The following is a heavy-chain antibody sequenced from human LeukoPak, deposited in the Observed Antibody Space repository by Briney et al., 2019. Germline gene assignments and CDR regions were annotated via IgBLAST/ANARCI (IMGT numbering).Heavy chain of an antibody. CDR1: GFTFSSYW. Sequence: PGGSLRLSCAASGFTFSSYWMSWVRQAPGKGLEWVANIKQDGSEKYYVDSVKGRFTISRDNAKNSLYLQMNSLRAEDTAVYYCARDSSQCLDPFDYWGQGTLVTVSS. J-gene: IGHJ4*02. CDR3: ARDSSQCLDPFDY. V-gene: IGHV3-7*01. D-gene: IGHD6-19*01. CDR2: IKQDGSEK.